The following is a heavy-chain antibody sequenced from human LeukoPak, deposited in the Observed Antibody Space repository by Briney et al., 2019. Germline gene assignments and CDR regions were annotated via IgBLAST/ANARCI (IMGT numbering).Heavy chain of an antibody. Sequence: GGSLRLSCAASGFTFSSYGMHWVRQAPGKGLEWVAVISYDGSNKYYADSVKGRFTISRDNSKNTLYLQMNSLRAEDTGVYYCANRISGSSYWGQGTLVTVSS. J-gene: IGHJ4*02. CDR1: GFTFSSYG. D-gene: IGHD1-26*01. V-gene: IGHV3-30*18. CDR3: ANRISGSSY. CDR2: ISYDGSNK.